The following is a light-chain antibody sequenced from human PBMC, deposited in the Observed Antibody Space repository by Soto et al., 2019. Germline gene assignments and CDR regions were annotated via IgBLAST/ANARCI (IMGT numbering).Light chain of an antibody. J-gene: IGKJ1*01. V-gene: IGKV3-20*01. CDR1: QNLGTMY. CDR3: QQYAGSPRT. Sequence: EIVLTQSPGTLSLSPGERGTLSCRASQNLGTMYLAWFQQKSGQAPRLLIYSASRRATGIPDRFTGIGSGTDFTLTINRVEPEDLAVYFCQQYAGSPRTFGEGTKVDIK. CDR2: SAS.